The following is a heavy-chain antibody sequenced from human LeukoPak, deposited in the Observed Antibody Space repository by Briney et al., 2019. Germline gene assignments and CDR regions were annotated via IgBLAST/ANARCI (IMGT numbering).Heavy chain of an antibody. V-gene: IGHV4-59*02. CDR2: IYYTGT. D-gene: IGHD6-6*01. Sequence: SETLSLTCTVSGGSVTDYYWSWIRQSPGKGLEWIGYIYYTGTSYNPSLKSRVTISADTSKNQFSLKLSSVTAADTAVYYCARDPSRIAARPFDYWGQGTLVTVSS. J-gene: IGHJ4*02. CDR1: GGSVTDYY. CDR3: ARDPSRIAARPFDY.